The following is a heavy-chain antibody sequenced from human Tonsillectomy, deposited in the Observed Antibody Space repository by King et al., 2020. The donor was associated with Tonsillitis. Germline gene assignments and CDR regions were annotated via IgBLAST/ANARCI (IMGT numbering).Heavy chain of an antibody. CDR2: IWADGTEK. CDR1: GFTFSRYA. CDR3: ARPARDCSGGDWYTPFSFHH. V-gene: IGHV3-33*01. J-gene: IGHJ1*01. D-gene: IGHD2-15*01. Sequence: VQLVESGGGVVHPQRSLRLSCAASGFTFSRYAMHWVRRAPGGGLEWVATIWADGTEKYYADSIKGRSSISRDNFKSTVSLQINSMRAEDTAVYYCARPARDCSGGDWYTPFSFHHWGQGTLVTVYS.